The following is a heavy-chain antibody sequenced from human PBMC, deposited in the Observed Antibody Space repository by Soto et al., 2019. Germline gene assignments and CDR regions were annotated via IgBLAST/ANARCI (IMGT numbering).Heavy chain of an antibody. D-gene: IGHD6-6*01. Sequence: QVQLVQSGAEVKKPGASVKVSCKASGYTFTGYYMHWVRQAPGQGLEWMGWINPNSGGTNYAQKFQGWGTMTRDTSISTAYMELSRLRSDDTAVYYCARMRYSSSSGLDYWGQGTLVTVSS. CDR2: INPNSGGT. CDR3: ARMRYSSSSGLDY. V-gene: IGHV1-2*04. J-gene: IGHJ4*02. CDR1: GYTFTGYY.